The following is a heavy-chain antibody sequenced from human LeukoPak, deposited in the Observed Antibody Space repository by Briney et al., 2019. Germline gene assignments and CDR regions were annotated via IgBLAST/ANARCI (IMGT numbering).Heavy chain of an antibody. CDR2: IRFDGSNE. CDR1: GFTFSTYG. V-gene: IGHV3-30*02. CDR3: ARDFFLGRYFDY. D-gene: IGHD2/OR15-2a*01. J-gene: IGHJ4*02. Sequence: GGSLRLSCAASGFTFSTYGMHWVRQAPGKGLEWVAFIRFDGSNEYYADSVKGRFTISRDNSKNTLYLQMNSLRAEDTAVYYCARDFFLGRYFDYWGQGTLVTVSS.